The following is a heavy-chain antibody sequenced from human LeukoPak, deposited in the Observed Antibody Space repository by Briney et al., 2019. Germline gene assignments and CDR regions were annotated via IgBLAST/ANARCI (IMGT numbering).Heavy chain of an antibody. CDR2: INHSGST. CDR3: ARVLVVVPAAMGFDY. D-gene: IGHD2-2*01. J-gene: IGHJ4*02. CDR1: GGSISSSSYY. V-gene: IGHV4-39*07. Sequence: SETLSLTCTVSGGSISSSSYYWSWIRQPPGKGLEWIGEINHSGSTNYNPSLKSRVTISVDTSKNQFSLKLSSVTAADTAVYYCARVLVVVPAAMGFDYWGQGTLVTVSS.